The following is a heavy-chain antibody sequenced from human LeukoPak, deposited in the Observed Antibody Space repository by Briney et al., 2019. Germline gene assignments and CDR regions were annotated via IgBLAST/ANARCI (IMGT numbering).Heavy chain of an antibody. CDR1: GASIGSGGYY. CDR2: IYHSGST. J-gene: IGHJ4*02. Sequence: SETLSLTCTVSGASIGSGGYYWSWIRQPPGKGLEWIGYIYHSGSTYNNPSLKSRVTISVDKSKNQFSLKLSSVTAADTAVYYCARGYSGWYNNFDYWGQGTLVTVSS. D-gene: IGHD6-19*01. V-gene: IGHV4-30-2*01. CDR3: ARGYSGWYNNFDY.